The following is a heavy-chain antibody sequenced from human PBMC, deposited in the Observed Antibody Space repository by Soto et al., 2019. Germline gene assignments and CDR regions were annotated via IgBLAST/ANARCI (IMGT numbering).Heavy chain of an antibody. CDR2: IYYSGST. CDR3: ARDSYYDSSGYYSPFDY. CDR1: GGSISSGGYY. V-gene: IGHV4-31*03. J-gene: IGHJ4*02. Sequence: KPSETLSLTCTVSGGSISSGGYYWSWIRQHPGKGLEWIGYIYYSGSTYYNPSLKSRVTISVDTSKNQFSLKLSSVTAADTAVYYCARDSYYDSSGYYSPFDYWGQGTLVTVSS. D-gene: IGHD3-22*01.